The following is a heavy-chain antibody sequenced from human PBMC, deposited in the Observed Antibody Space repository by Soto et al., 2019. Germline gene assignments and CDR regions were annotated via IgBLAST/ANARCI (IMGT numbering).Heavy chain of an antibody. CDR3: ARGSVITGAPSRWLDP. Sequence: TSETLSLTCAVYGGSFSGYYWSWIRQPPGKGLEWIGEINHSGSTNYNPSLKSRVTISVDTSKNQFSPKLSSVTAADTAVYYCARGSVITGAPSRWLDPRARG. J-gene: IGHJ5*02. V-gene: IGHV4-34*01. CDR2: INHSGST. CDR1: GGSFSGYY. D-gene: IGHD1-20*01.